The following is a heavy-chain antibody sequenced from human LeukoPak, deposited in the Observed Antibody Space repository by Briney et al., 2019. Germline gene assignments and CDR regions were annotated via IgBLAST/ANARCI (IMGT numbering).Heavy chain of an antibody. CDR3: AKDWGSGWLFDY. J-gene: IGHJ4*02. CDR2: ISATGGST. Sequence: GWSLRLSCAASGFTFSSYAMSWVRQAPGKGLEWVSAISATGGSTYYADSVKGRFTVSRDNSKNTLYLQMNSLRAEDTAVYYCAKDWGSGWLFDYWGQGTLVTVSS. V-gene: IGHV3-23*01. CDR1: GFTFSSYA. D-gene: IGHD6-19*01.